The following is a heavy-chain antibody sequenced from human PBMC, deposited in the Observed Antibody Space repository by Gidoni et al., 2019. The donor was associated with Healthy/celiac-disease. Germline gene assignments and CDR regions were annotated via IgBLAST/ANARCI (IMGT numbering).Heavy chain of an antibody. D-gene: IGHD6-13*01. CDR2: ISGSGGST. Sequence: EVQLVESGGGLVQPGGSLRLSCAASGFTFSSYAMSWVRQAPGKGLEGVSAISGSGGSTYYADSVKGRFTISRDNSKNTLYLQMNSLRAEDTAVYYCAGPRAGYSSSSDYWGQGTLVTVSS. CDR3: AGPRAGYSSSSDY. V-gene: IGHV3-23*04. J-gene: IGHJ4*02. CDR1: GFTFSSYA.